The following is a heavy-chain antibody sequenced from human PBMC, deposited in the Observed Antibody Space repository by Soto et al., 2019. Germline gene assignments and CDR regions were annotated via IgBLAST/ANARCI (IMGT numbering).Heavy chain of an antibody. Sequence: PGGSLGLSCAASGFTFSSYAMSWVRQAPGKGLEWVSAISGSGGSTYYADSVKGRFTISRDNSKNTLYLQTNSLRAEDTAVYYCSKDFPTVVTPDSFDIWGQGTMVTXSS. D-gene: IGHD4-17*01. J-gene: IGHJ3*02. CDR3: SKDFPTVVTPDSFDI. CDR2: ISGSGGST. CDR1: GFTFSSYA. V-gene: IGHV3-23*01.